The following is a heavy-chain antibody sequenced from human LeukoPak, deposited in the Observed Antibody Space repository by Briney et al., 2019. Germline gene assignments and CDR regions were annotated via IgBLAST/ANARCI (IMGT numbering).Heavy chain of an antibody. CDR3: AKGSRYSYGFYFDY. J-gene: IGHJ4*02. V-gene: IGHV3-9*03. CDR1: GFTFSSYA. CDR2: ISWNSGSI. D-gene: IGHD5-18*01. Sequence: PGGSLRLSCAASGFTFSSYAMSWVRQAPGKGLEWVSGISWNSGSIGYADSVKGRFTISRDNAKKSQYLQMNSLRAEDMALYYCAKGSRYSYGFYFDYWGQGALVTVSS.